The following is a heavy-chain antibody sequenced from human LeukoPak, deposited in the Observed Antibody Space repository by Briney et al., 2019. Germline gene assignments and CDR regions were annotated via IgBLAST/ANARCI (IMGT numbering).Heavy chain of an antibody. CDR1: GGSISSYY. J-gene: IGHJ3*02. CDR2: IYTSGST. V-gene: IGHV4-4*07. D-gene: IGHD3-3*01. CDR3: ARASNYDFWSGYSDAFDI. Sequence: PSETLSHTCTVSGGSISSYYWSWIRQPAGKGLEWIGRIYTSGSTNYNPSLKSRVTMSVDTSKNQFSLKLSSVTAADTAVYYCARASNYDFWSGYSDAFDIWGQGTMVTVSS.